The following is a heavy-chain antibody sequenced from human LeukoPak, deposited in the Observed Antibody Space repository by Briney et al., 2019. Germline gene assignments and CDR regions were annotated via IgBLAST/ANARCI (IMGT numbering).Heavy chain of an antibody. D-gene: IGHD3-22*01. CDR1: GFTFSSYA. V-gene: IGHV3-23*01. J-gene: IGHJ3*02. CDR3: TTPYYYDSSGYSHDAFDI. Sequence: GGSLRLSCAASGFTFSSYAMSWVRQAPGKGLEWLSAISGSGGSTYYADSVKGRFTISRDNSKNTLYLQMNSLRAEDTAVYYCTTPYYYDSSGYSHDAFDIWGQGTMVTVSS. CDR2: ISGSGGST.